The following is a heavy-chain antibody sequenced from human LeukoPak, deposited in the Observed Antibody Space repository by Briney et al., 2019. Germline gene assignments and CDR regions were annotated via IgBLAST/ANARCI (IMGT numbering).Heavy chain of an antibody. CDR1: GFTFSSYE. CDR3: ARSGYSHRGYYYYYMDV. V-gene: IGHV3-48*03. J-gene: IGHJ6*03. Sequence: GGSLRLSCAASGFTFSSYEMNWVRQAPGKGLEWVSYISSSGSTIYYADSVKGRFTISRDNAKNSLYLQMNSLRAGDTAVYYCARSGYSHRGYYYYYMDVWGKGTTVTISS. CDR2: ISSSGSTI. D-gene: IGHD5-18*01.